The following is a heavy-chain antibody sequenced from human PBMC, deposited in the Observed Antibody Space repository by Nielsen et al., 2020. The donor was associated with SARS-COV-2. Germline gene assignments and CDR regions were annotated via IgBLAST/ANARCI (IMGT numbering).Heavy chain of an antibody. CDR2: IKDKTDGGTT. D-gene: IGHD4-23*01. CDR3: ARAAVTSHIRYYYYGMDV. J-gene: IGHJ6*02. CDR1: GFSFHNAW. V-gene: IGHV3-15*01. Sequence: GGSLRLSCAASGFSFHNAWMNWVRQAPGKGLEWIGLIKDKTDGGTTDYASPVKGRFTISRDDSKNMLYLQMNSLKTEDTAMYYCARAAVTSHIRYYYYGMDVWGQGTTVTVSS.